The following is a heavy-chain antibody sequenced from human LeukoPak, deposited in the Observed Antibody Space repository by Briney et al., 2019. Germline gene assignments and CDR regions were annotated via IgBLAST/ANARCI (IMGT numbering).Heavy chain of an antibody. V-gene: IGHV3-48*04. CDR2: ISSSSSTI. CDR3: ARVSGWYIIYYFDY. J-gene: IGHJ4*02. CDR1: GFTFSSYS. D-gene: IGHD6-19*01. Sequence: GGSLRLSCAASGFTFSSYSMNWVRQAPGKGLEWVSYISSSSSTIYYADSVKGRFTISRDNAKNSLYLQMNSLRAEDTAVYYCARVSGWYIIYYFDYWGQGTLVTVSS.